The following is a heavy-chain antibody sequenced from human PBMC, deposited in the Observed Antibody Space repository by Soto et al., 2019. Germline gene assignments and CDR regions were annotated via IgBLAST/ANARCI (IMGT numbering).Heavy chain of an antibody. J-gene: IGHJ6*01. Sequence: QVQLVQSGAEVKKPGSSVRVSCKTSGDTFTTHAITWVRQAPGQGLEWMGSILPLSGAANYAQRFQGRVTVTADESTSTAYMELRTLKSDDTAVYYWARRGMDTAVVHPDWSYYGLDIWGQGTTVIVSP. D-gene: IGHD5-18*01. CDR3: ARRGMDTAVVHPDWSYYGLDI. CDR1: GDTFTTHA. V-gene: IGHV1-69*18. CDR2: ILPLSGAA.